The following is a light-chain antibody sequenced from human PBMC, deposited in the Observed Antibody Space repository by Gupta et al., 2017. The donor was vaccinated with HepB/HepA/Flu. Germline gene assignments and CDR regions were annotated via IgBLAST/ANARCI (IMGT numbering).Light chain of an antibody. CDR3: ETWEDSRSGLYV. CDR1: RSTVGANH. V-gene: IGLV1-47*01. Sequence: QSVLTQPPSASGTPGQGISVSCSGSRSTVGANHVSWYQQLPGTAPNLLIHKTNKRHSGGPDRFSGSKSGTSAALAISGLRSEEEADYYCETWEDSRSGLYVFGTGTKVTVV. CDR2: KTN. J-gene: IGLJ1*01.